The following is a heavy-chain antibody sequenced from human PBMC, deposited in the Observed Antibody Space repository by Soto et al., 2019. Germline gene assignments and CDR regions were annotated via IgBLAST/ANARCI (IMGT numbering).Heavy chain of an antibody. D-gene: IGHD3-3*01. Sequence: AGGSLRLSCAASGFTFSSYGMHWVRQAPGKGLEWVAVIWYDGSNKYYADSVKGRFTISRDNSKNTLYLQMNSLRAEDTAVYYCARELAAHYDFWSGKSADYYHGMDVWGQGTKVTVPS. CDR1: GFTFSSYG. J-gene: IGHJ6*02. CDR3: ARELAAHYDFWSGKSADYYHGMDV. CDR2: IWYDGSNK. V-gene: IGHV3-33*01.